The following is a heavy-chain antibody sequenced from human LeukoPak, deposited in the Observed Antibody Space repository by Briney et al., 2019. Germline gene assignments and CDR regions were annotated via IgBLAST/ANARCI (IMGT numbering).Heavy chain of an antibody. Sequence: SETLSLTCTASGGSISSSGYYRGWIRQPPGKGLEWIASINYSGTTYYNPSLKSRVTISEDRSKNQFSLKLGSVTAADTAVYYCARLRDGRWLLEYWGQGTLVTVSS. CDR2: INYSGTT. CDR1: GGSISSSGYY. D-gene: IGHD5-24*01. J-gene: IGHJ4*02. CDR3: ARLRDGRWLLEY. V-gene: IGHV4-39*01.